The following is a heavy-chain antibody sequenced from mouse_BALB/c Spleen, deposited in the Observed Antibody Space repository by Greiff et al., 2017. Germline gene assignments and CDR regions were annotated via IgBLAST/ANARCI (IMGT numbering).Heavy chain of an antibody. Sequence: EVMLVESGGGLVQPGGSLKLSCAASGFTFSSYTMSWVRQTPEKRLEWVAYISNGGGSTYYPDTVKGRFTISRDNAKNTLYLQMSSLKSEDTAMYYCASAPSYYYGSSPYAMDYWGQGTSVTVSS. D-gene: IGHD1-1*01. CDR2: ISNGGGST. CDR3: ASAPSYYYGSSPYAMDY. J-gene: IGHJ4*01. CDR1: GFTFSSYT. V-gene: IGHV5-12-2*01.